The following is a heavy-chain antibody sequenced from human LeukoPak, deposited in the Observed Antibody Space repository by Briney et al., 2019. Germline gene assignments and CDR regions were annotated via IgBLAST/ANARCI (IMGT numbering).Heavy chain of an antibody. V-gene: IGHV3-30-3*01. J-gene: IGHJ6*02. CDR2: ISYDGSNK. CDR1: GFTFSSYA. D-gene: IGHD2-2*01. Sequence: GGSLRLSCAASGFTFSSYAIHWVRQAPGKGLEWVAVISYDGSNKYYADSVKGRFTIPRDNSKNTLYLQMNSLRGEDTAVYYCAREDIVVVPAATLGAGTYYYGMDVWGQGTTVTVSS. CDR3: AREDIVVVPAATLGAGTYYYGMDV.